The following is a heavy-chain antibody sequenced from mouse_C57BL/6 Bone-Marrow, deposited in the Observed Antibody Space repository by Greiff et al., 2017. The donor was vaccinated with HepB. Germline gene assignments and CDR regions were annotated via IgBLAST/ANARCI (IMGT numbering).Heavy chain of an antibody. CDR2: INPNNGGT. D-gene: IGHD2-3*01. V-gene: IGHV1-18*01. J-gene: IGHJ3*01. CDR1: GYTFTDYN. CDR3: TRSDDGYYRYWFAY. Sequence: EVQLQESGPELVKPGASVKIPCKASGYTFTDYNMDWVKQSHGKSLEWIGDINPNNGGTIYNQKFKGKATLTVDKSSSTAYMELRSLTSEDTAVYYCTRSDDGYYRYWFAYWGQGTLVTVSA.